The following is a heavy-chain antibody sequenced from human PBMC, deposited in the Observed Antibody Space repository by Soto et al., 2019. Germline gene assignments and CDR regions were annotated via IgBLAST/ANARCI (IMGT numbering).Heavy chain of an antibody. CDR2: ISTDGRDK. V-gene: IGHV3-30*04. CDR1: GFTFSRHA. D-gene: IGHD6-13*01. CDR3: AKDHDLAAAGYYFDY. J-gene: IGHJ4*02. Sequence: QVQLVESGGGVVQPGRSLRLSCAASGFTFSRHAMHWVRQAPGKGLEWVAVISTDGRDKYHADAVKGRFTISRDNSKNTLYLQMNSLRAEDTAVYYCAKDHDLAAAGYYFDYGGQGTLVTVSS.